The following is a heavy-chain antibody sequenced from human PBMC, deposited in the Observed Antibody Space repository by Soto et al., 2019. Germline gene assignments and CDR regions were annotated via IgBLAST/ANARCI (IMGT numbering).Heavy chain of an antibody. CDR2: INPNSGGT. V-gene: IGHV1-2*02. Sequence: ASVKVSCKASGYTFTGYYMHWVRQAPGQGLEWMGWINPNSGGTNYAQKFQGRVTMTRDTSISTAYMELSRLRSDDTAVYYCARDHPYYYDSSGYYYYYGMDVWGQGTTVTVSS. CDR3: ARDHPYYYDSSGYYYYYGMDV. CDR1: GYTFTGYY. D-gene: IGHD3-22*01. J-gene: IGHJ6*02.